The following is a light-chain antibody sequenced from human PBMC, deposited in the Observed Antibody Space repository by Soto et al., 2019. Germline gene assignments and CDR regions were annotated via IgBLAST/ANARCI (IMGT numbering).Light chain of an antibody. Sequence: QSVLTQPPSASGTPGQTVTISCSVSRSNIGKNTVNWYQHLPGTAPKLLIYSNTQRPLGVPVRFSGSKSGTSASLAISGLQSDDEADYYCAVWDDSLYLFGNGTKLTVL. CDR3: AVWDDSLYL. CDR2: SNT. J-gene: IGLJ1*01. CDR1: RSNIGKNT. V-gene: IGLV1-44*01.